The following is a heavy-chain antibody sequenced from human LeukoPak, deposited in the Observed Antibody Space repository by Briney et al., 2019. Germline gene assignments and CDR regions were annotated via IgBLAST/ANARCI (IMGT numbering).Heavy chain of an antibody. D-gene: IGHD3-3*01. CDR2: IYYSGST. Sequence: SETLSLTCTVSGGSISSGGYYWSWIRQHPGKGLEWIGYIYYSGSTYYNPSLKSRVTISVDTSKNQFSLKLSPVTAADTAVYYCARIFGVVTVDYWGQGTLVTVSS. J-gene: IGHJ4*02. CDR3: ARIFGVVTVDY. CDR1: GGSISSGGYY. V-gene: IGHV4-31*03.